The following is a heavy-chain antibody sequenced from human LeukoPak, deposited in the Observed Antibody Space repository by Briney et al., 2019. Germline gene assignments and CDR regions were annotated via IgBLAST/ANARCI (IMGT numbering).Heavy chain of an antibody. CDR2: INPNSGGT. D-gene: IGHD3-22*01. J-gene: IGHJ4*02. CDR3: ARGGANYYDSTPQILFDY. CDR1: GYTFTGYY. V-gene: IGHV1-2*06. Sequence: ASVKVSCKASGYTFTGYYMHWVRQAPGQGLEWLGRINPNSGGTKYAQKFQGRVTMTRDTSISTAYMELSRLRSDDTAAYYCARGGANYYDSTPQILFDYWGQGTLVTVSS.